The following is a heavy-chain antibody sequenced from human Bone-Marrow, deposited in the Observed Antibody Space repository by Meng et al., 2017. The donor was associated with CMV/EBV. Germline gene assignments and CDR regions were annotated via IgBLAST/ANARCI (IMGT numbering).Heavy chain of an antibody. Sequence: TCSNSYMSWIRQAPGKGLEWVSYISISGSIIYYADSVKGRFTISRDNAKNSLFLQMNSLRAEDTAVYYCAKSGDYDYVWGNYRYPLDYWGQGALVTVSS. CDR1: TCSNSY. CDR2: ISISGSII. V-gene: IGHV3-11*01. D-gene: IGHD3-16*02. CDR3: AKSGDYDYVWGNYRYPLDY. J-gene: IGHJ4*02.